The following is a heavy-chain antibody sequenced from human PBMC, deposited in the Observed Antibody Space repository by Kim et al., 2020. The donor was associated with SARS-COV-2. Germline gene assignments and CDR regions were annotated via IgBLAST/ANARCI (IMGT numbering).Heavy chain of an antibody. CDR2: IWYDGSNK. CDR3: ARDEGSRFDY. D-gene: IGHD2-2*01. V-gene: IGHV3-33*01. J-gene: IGHJ4*02. CDR1: GFTFSSYG. Sequence: GGSLRLSCAASGFTFSSYGMHWVRQAPGKGLEWVAGIWYDGSNKYYADSVKGRFTISRDNSKNTLYLQMNSLRAEDTAVYYCARDEGSRFDYWGQGTLVTVSS.